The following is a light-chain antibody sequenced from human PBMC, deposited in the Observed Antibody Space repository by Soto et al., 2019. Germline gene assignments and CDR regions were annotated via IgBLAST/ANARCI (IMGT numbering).Light chain of an antibody. CDR3: QKYNTVPAT. V-gene: IGKV1-27*01. Sequence: DIQMTQSPPSLSASVGDRVTITCRASQGIGNSLAWYQQKPGTVPKLLIYSDSTLQSGVPSRFSGSGSGTDFTLTISSLQPEDVTAYYCQKYNTVPATFGQGTRLEIK. CDR2: SDS. J-gene: IGKJ5*01. CDR1: QGIGNS.